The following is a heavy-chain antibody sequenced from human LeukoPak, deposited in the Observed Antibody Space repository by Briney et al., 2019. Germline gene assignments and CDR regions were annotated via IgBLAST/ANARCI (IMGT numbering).Heavy chain of an antibody. D-gene: IGHD3-10*01. CDR3: ARRTGMAFSGSGSYRGSFDY. CDR1: GGSFSGHY. V-gene: IGHV4-34*01. CDR2: INHSGST. Sequence: SETLSLTCAVYGGSFSGHYWTWIRQPPGKGLEWIGEINHSGSTNYNPSLKSRVTISVDTSKNQFSLRMSSVTAADTAVYYCARRTGMAFSGSGSYRGSFDYWGQGTLVTASS. J-gene: IGHJ4*02.